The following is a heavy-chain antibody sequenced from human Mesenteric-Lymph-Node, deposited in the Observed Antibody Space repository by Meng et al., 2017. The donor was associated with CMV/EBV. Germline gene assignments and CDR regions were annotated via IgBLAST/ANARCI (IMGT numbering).Heavy chain of an antibody. CDR1: GFTFSSYS. J-gene: IGHJ6*02. V-gene: IGHV3-21*01. Sequence: GESLKISCAASGFTFSSYSMNWVRQAPGKGLEWVSSISSSSSYIYYADSVKGRFTISRDNAKNSLYLQMNSLRAEDTAVYYCARRYPNAYCSSTSCYTKVPTYYYYGMDVWGQGTTVTDSS. CDR3: ARRYPNAYCSSTSCYTKVPTYYYYGMDV. CDR2: ISSSSSYI. D-gene: IGHD2-2*02.